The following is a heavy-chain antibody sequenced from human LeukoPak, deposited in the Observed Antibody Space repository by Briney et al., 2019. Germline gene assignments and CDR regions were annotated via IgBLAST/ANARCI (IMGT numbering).Heavy chain of an antibody. CDR1: GGSISSGGYY. CDR3: ARVLRPGSAYFQH. J-gene: IGHJ1*01. Sequence: SETLSLTCTVSGGSISSGGYYWSWIRQPPGKGLEWIGEINHSGSTNYNPSLKSRVTISVDTSKNQFSLKLSSVTAADTAVYYCARVLRPGSAYFQHWGQGTLVTASS. D-gene: IGHD3-10*01. CDR2: INHSGST. V-gene: IGHV4-39*07.